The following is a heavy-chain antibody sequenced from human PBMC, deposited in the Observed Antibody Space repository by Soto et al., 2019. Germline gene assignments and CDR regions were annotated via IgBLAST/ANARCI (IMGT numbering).Heavy chain of an antibody. J-gene: IGHJ5*02. CDR1: GYTFTSYD. D-gene: IGHD3-9*01. CDR2: MNPNSGNT. Sequence: GASVKVSCKASGYTFTSYDINWVRQATGQGLEWMGWMNPNSGNTGYAQKFQGRVTMTRNTSISTAYMELSSLRSEDTAVYYCARSRYYDILTGYYPRFDPWGQGTLVTVSS. CDR3: ARSRYYDILTGYYPRFDP. V-gene: IGHV1-8*01.